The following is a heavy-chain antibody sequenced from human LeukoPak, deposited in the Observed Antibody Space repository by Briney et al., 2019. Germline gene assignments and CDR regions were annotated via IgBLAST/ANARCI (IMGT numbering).Heavy chain of an antibody. D-gene: IGHD3-22*01. CDR1: GFTFSSYS. CDR3: AISYDSSGSHDY. J-gene: IGHJ4*02. CDR2: ITSSSSYI. Sequence: PGGSLRLSCAASGFTFSSYSMKWVRQAPGKGLEWVSSITSSSSYIYYAASVKGRFTISRDNAKNSLYLQMNSLSAEDTAVYYCAISYDSSGSHDYWGQGTLVTVSS. V-gene: IGHV3-21*01.